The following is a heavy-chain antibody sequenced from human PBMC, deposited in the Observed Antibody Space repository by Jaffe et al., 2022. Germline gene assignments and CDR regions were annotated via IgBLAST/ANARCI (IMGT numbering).Heavy chain of an antibody. V-gene: IGHV3-48*01. Sequence: EVQLVESGGGLVQPGGSLRLSCAASGFTFSSYSMNWVRQAPGKGLEWVSYISSSSSTIYYADSVKGRFTISRDNAKNSLYLQMNSLRAEDTAVYYCARILVESYYGSGSYDYWGQGTLVTVSS. CDR3: ARILVESYYGSGSYDY. D-gene: IGHD3-10*01. CDR2: ISSSSSTI. J-gene: IGHJ4*02. CDR1: GFTFSSYS.